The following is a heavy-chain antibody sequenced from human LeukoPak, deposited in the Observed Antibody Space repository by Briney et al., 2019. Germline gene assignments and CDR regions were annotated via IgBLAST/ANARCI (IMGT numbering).Heavy chain of an antibody. CDR3: AGYCGGDCLYDY. D-gene: IGHD2-21*02. Sequence: ASVKVSCKASGFTFTNSAMQWVRQARGQRLEWIGWIVVGRGNTNYAQKFQERVTITRDMSTSTAYMELSSLRSEDTAVYYCAGYCGGDCLYDYWGQGTLVTVSS. J-gene: IGHJ4*02. CDR2: IVVGRGNT. CDR1: GFTFTNSA. V-gene: IGHV1-58*02.